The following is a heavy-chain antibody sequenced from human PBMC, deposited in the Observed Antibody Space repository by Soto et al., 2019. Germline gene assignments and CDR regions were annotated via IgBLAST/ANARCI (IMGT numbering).Heavy chain of an antibody. CDR3: ARDLGYRDYYFDY. CDR2: IYYSGST. J-gene: IGHJ4*02. V-gene: IGHV4-59*01. Sequence: PSETLSLTCTVSGGSISSYYWSWIRQPPGKGLEWIGYIYYSGSTNYNPSLKSRVTISVDTSKNQFSLKLSSVTAADTAVYYCARDLGYRDYYFDYWGQGTLVTVSS. D-gene: IGHD5-12*01. CDR1: GGSISSYY.